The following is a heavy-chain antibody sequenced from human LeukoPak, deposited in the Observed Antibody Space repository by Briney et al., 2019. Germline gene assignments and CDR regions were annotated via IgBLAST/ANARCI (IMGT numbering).Heavy chain of an antibody. CDR1: GASMGSDSYS. Sequence: SETLSLTCNVSGASMGSDSYSWVWLRQPPGKAPEWIGSVYYSGSTYYTPSLKSRVTISVDMSRNHFSLRLNSVAAADTAVYYCARRYKDMVVVPAVFYFDYWGRGILVTVSS. J-gene: IGHJ4*02. CDR2: VYYSGST. D-gene: IGHD2-2*01. V-gene: IGHV4-39*02. CDR3: ARRYKDMVVVPAVFYFDY.